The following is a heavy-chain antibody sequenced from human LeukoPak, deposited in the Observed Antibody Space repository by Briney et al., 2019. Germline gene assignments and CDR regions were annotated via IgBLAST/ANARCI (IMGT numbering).Heavy chain of an antibody. Sequence: GRSLRLSCAAAGFTFSSYGMHWVRQAPGKGLEWVAVISYDGSNKYYADSMKGRFTISRDNSKNTLYLQMNSLRVEDTAVYYCAGSGSFQALKYWGQGTLVTVSS. CDR1: GFTFSSYG. V-gene: IGHV3-30*03. CDR3: AGSGSFQALKY. CDR2: ISYDGSNK. D-gene: IGHD3-10*01. J-gene: IGHJ4*02.